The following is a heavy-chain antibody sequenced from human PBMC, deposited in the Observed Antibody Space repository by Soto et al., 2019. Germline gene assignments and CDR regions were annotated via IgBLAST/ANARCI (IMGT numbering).Heavy chain of an antibody. D-gene: IGHD2-2*01. CDR3: AKVGLPSYQLVFLDY. J-gene: IGHJ4*02. Sequence: GSLRLSCAASGFTFSSYAMSWVRPAPGKGLEWVSAISGSGGSTYCADSVKGRFTISRDNSKNTLYLQMNSLRAEDTAVYYCAKVGLPSYQLVFLDYWGQGTVVTGSS. CDR1: GFTFSSYA. V-gene: IGHV3-23*01. CDR2: ISGSGGST.